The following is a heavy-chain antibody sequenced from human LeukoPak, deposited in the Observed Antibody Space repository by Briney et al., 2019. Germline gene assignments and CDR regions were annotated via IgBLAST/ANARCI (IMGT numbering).Heavy chain of an antibody. CDR3: ARDGGDRYYYYYMDV. CDR2: IYYSGST. V-gene: IGHV4-59*01. CDR1: GGSISSYY. D-gene: IGHD2-21*02. J-gene: IGHJ6*03. Sequence: SETLSLTCTVSGGSISSYYWSWIRQPPGKGLEWIGYIYYSGSTNYNPSLKGRVTISVDTSKNQFSLKLSSVTAADTAVYYCARDGGDRYYYYYMDVWGKGTTVTISS.